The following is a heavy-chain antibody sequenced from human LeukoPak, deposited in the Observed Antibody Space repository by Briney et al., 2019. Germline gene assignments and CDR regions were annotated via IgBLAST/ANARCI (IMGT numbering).Heavy chain of an antibody. CDR2: IYYGGTT. V-gene: IGHV4-39*01. J-gene: IGHJ3*02. CDR1: GGSVGSSSYY. Sequence: PSQTLSLACTVSGGSVGSSSYYWGWIRQPPGKGLEWIGSIYYGGTTYYNPSLKSRVTISVDTSKNQFSLKPSSVTAADTAVYCCARPSSRNAFDIWGQGTMVTVSS. CDR3: ARPSSRNAFDI. D-gene: IGHD6-19*01.